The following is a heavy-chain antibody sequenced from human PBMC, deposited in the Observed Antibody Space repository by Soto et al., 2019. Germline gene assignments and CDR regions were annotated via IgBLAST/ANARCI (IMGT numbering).Heavy chain of an antibody. J-gene: IGHJ4*02. D-gene: IGHD6-13*01. V-gene: IGHV1-69*13. CDR2: IIPIFGTA. Sequence: EASVKVSCKASGGTFSSYAISWVRQAPGQGLEWMGGIIPIFGTANYAQKFQGRVTITADESTSTAYMELSSLRSEDTAVYYCASRWAAAGTFAFDYWSQGTMVIVSS. CDR3: ASRWAAAGTFAFDY. CDR1: GGTFSSYA.